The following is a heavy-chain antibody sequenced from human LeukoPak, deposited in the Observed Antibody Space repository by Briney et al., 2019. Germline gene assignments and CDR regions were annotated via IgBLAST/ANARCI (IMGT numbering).Heavy chain of an antibody. CDR3: ARTRYYYNSRSYGAPYYFDY. CDR1: GYSISSGYH. D-gene: IGHD3-10*01. Sequence: SETLSLTCTVSGYSISSGYHWGWIRQPPGKGLEWIGSIYYSGSTYYKSSLKSRVTISVDTSKNQFSLKLSSVTAADTAVYYCARTRYYYNSRSYGAPYYFDYWGQGTLVTVSS. CDR2: IYYSGST. V-gene: IGHV4-38-2*02. J-gene: IGHJ4*02.